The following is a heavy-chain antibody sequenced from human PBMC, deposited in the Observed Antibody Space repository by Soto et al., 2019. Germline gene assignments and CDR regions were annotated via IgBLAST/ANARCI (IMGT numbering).Heavy chain of an antibody. CDR2: IKGDGSST. J-gene: IGHJ6*02. V-gene: IGHV3-74*01. CDR1: GFPFITYW. CDR3: ARGIRNYYGVDV. Sequence: EVQLVESGGGLVQPGGSLRLSCAASGFPFITYWMHWFRQPPGTGLEWVPRIKGDGSSTSYADSVKGRFTISRDNAKNTLYLQMNSLGAEDTAVYWCARGIRNYYGVDVWGQGTTVTVSS.